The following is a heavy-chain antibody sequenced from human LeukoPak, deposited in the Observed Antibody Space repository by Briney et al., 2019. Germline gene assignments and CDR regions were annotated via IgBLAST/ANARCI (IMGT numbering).Heavy chain of an antibody. CDR3: ASARSGYYYDSSSRFYYYYMDV. V-gene: IGHV3-23*01. J-gene: IGHJ6*03. D-gene: IGHD3-22*01. CDR1: GFTFSSYG. CDR2: LGGSGGGT. Sequence: PGGSLRLSCVASGFTFSSYGMSWVRQAPGRGLEWVSGLGGSGGGTYYADSVKGRFTISRDNSKNTLYLQMNSLRAEDTAVYYCASARSGYYYDSSSRFYYYYMDVWGKGTTVTVSS.